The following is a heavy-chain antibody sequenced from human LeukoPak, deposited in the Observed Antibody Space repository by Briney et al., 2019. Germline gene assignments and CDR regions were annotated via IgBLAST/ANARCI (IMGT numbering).Heavy chain of an antibody. CDR2: ISYDGSNI. CDR1: GFTFSSYA. CDR3: ARGPGPAGGSSGWYYFDY. J-gene: IGHJ4*02. D-gene: IGHD6-19*01. V-gene: IGHV3-30-3*01. Sequence: GGSLKLSCAASGFTFSSYAMHWVRQAPGKGLEWVSLISYDGSNIYYADSVKGRFTISRDNSKNTLYLQMNSLRAEDTAVYYCARGPGPAGGSSGWYYFDYWGQGTLVTVSS.